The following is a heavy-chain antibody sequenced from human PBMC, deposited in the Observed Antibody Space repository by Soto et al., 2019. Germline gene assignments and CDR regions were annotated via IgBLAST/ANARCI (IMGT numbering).Heavy chain of an antibody. J-gene: IGHJ6*03. Sequence: SETLSLTCTVSGGTVSSCGAYWIWLRHLPGQGREGIGYIYYSGSANYTPSLKSRVTISVDTSKNQFSLKLSSVTAADTAVYYCARALRLRATPSDYYYYMDVWAKGTTVTVSS. D-gene: IGHD3-16*01. V-gene: IGHV4-61*08. CDR3: ARALRLRATPSDYYYYMDV. CDR2: IYYSGSA. CDR1: GGTVSSCGAY.